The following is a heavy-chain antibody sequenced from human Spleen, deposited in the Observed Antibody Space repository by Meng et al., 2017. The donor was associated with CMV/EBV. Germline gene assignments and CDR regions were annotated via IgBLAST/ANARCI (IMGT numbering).Heavy chain of an antibody. CDR1: GFAFSSYA. J-gene: IGHJ5*02. V-gene: IGHV3-30-3*01. D-gene: IGHD6-6*01. CDR2: ISSDGSNK. Sequence: VGQPGRSLILSLAASGFAFSSYAMHWVRQAPGKGLEWVEVISSDGSNKYHAESVKGRFTISRDNSKNTLYLQMNSLRAEDTAVYYCARAWRQLVLGDWFDPWGQGTLVTVSS. CDR3: ARAWRQLVLGDWFDP.